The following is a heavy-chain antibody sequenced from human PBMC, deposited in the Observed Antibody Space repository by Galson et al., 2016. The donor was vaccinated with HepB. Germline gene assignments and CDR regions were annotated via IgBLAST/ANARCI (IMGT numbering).Heavy chain of an antibody. CDR1: GGSVSSGSNY. CDR2: IYSSGSS. Sequence: TLSLTCSVSGGSVSSGSNYWNWIRQTAGKGLEWIGRIYSSGSSDYNPSLKSRVTISIDTSKNQFSLKLTSLAAADTAVYYCARAPLTVTGHWYPDLWGRGTLVAVSS. D-gene: IGHD6-19*01. CDR3: ARAPLTVTGHWYPDL. J-gene: IGHJ2*01. V-gene: IGHV4-61*02.